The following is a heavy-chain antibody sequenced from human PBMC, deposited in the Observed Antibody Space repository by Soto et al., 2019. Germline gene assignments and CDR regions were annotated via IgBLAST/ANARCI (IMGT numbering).Heavy chain of an antibody. Sequence: EVQLVESGGGLVQPGGSLKLSCAASGFTFSGSAMHWVRQASGKGLEWVGRIRSKANSYATAYAASVKGRFTISRDDSKNTAYLQMNSLKTEDTAVYYCTGHYRSGSYYNLLSGLDWFDPWGQGTLVTVSS. D-gene: IGHD3-10*01. V-gene: IGHV3-73*02. J-gene: IGHJ5*02. CDR1: GFTFSGSA. CDR3: TGHYRSGSYYNLLSGLDWFDP. CDR2: IRSKANSYAT.